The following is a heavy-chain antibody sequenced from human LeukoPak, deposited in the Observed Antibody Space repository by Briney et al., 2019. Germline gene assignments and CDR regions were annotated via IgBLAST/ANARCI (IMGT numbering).Heavy chain of an antibody. CDR3: ARMGLSSSGYYYDY. Sequence: SGPALVKPTQTLTLTCTFSGFSLRTRGMRVSWIRQPPGKALEWLARIDWDDDKFYSTSLKTRLTISKDTSKNQVVLTMTNMDPVDTATYYCARMGLSSSGYYYDYWGQGTLVTVSS. J-gene: IGHJ4*02. V-gene: IGHV2-70*04. CDR1: GFSLRTRGMR. CDR2: IDWDDDK. D-gene: IGHD3-22*01.